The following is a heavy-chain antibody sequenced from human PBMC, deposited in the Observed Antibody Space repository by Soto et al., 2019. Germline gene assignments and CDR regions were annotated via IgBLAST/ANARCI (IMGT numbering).Heavy chain of an antibody. CDR3: ARGEQYSGRIFDY. V-gene: IGHV6-1*01. CDR2: TYYRSKWYY. D-gene: IGHD1-26*01. CDR1: GDSVSSKSTG. J-gene: IGHJ4*01. Sequence: SQTLSLTCAITGDSVSSKSTGWSWVRQSPSRGLEWLGRTYYRSKWYYEYAVSVRGRITINPDTSKNQYSLQLNSVTPEDTAVYFCARGEQYSGRIFDYWGQGTLGIVSS.